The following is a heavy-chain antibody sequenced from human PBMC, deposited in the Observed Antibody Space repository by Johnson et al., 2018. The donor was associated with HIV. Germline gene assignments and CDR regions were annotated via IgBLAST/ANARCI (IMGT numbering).Heavy chain of an antibody. CDR3: ASLPMAARPPTDAFDI. V-gene: IGHV3-66*01. CDR2: LFSGDTT. CDR1: GFTVSSYY. J-gene: IGHJ3*02. D-gene: IGHD6-6*01. Sequence: VQLVESGGGLVQPGGSLRLSCAASGFTVSSYYMSWVRQAPGKGLEWVSVLFSGDTTYYADSVKGSFSISRDNSKNTLYLQINSLRAEDTAVYYCASLPMAARPPTDAFDIWGQGTMVTVSS.